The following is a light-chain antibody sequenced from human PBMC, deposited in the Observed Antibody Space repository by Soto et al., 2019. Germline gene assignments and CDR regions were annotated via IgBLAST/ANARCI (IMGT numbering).Light chain of an antibody. V-gene: IGKV3-11*01. Sequence: EIVLTQSPATLSLSPGERATLSCRASQSVSSYLAWYQQKPGQAPRLLIYAASNRATGIPARFSGSGSVTDFTLTISSLEPEDFAVYYCQQRSNWPPYTFGHGTKVEIK. J-gene: IGKJ2*01. CDR3: QQRSNWPPYT. CDR2: AAS. CDR1: QSVSSY.